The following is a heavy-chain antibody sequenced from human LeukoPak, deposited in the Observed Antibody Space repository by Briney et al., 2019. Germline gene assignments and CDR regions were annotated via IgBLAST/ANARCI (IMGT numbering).Heavy chain of an antibody. V-gene: IGHV1-18*01. D-gene: IGHD6-13*01. CDR3: ARKDDSTWYVAFDI. CDR2: ITPYSGNT. Sequence: ASVPVSRKCSGCTFTHYGITELRQAPAQGLEWMGWITPYSGNTNYAQKLQSRVTMTTDTSTSTAYMDLRSLKSDDTAVDYCARKDDSTWYVAFDIWGQGTMVTVSS. CDR1: GCTFTHYG. J-gene: IGHJ3*02.